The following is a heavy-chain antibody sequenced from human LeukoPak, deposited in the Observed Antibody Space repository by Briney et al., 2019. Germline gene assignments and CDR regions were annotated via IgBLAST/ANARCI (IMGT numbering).Heavy chain of an antibody. D-gene: IGHD3-22*01. V-gene: IGHV3-33*01. CDR1: GFTFSSYG. CDR3: ARELPPVVNFYFDS. CDR2: IWYDGSDK. Sequence: GGSLRLSCEASGFTFSSYGMHWVRQAPGKGLEWVAVIWYDGSDKYYADFVKGRFSISRDNSKNTLYLQMNSLRAEDTAVYYCARELPPVVNFYFDSWGQGTLVTVSS. J-gene: IGHJ4*02.